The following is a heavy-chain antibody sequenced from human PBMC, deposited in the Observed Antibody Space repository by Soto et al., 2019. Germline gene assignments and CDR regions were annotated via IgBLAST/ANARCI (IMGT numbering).Heavy chain of an antibody. J-gene: IGHJ6*02. CDR2: INPSGGST. CDR3: ARDLKRWFGELSGYYHYGMDV. Sequence: ASVKVSCKASGYTFTSYYMHWVRQAPGQGLEWMGIINPSGGSTSYAQKFQGRVTMTRDTSTSTVYMELSSLRSEDTAVYYCARDLKRWFGELSGYYHYGMDVWGQGTTVTVSS. V-gene: IGHV1-46*01. D-gene: IGHD3-10*01. CDR1: GYTFTSYY.